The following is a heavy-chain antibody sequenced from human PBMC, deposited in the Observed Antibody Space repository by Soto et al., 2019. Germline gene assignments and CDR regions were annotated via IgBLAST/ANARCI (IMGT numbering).Heavy chain of an antibody. J-gene: IGHJ6*02. D-gene: IGHD2-15*01. CDR3: ARYEDVYYGMDV. CDR1: GFTFSSYG. CDR2: IWYDGSNK. V-gene: IGHV3-33*01. Sequence: QVQLVESGGGVVQPGRSLRLSCAASGFTFSSYGMHWVRQAPGKGLEWVAVIWYDGSNKYYADSVKGRFTISRDNSKNTLYLQMNSLRAEDKAVYYCARYEDVYYGMDVWGQGTTVTVSS.